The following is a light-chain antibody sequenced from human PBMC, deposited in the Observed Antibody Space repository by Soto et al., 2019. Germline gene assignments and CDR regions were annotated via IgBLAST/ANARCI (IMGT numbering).Light chain of an antibody. CDR1: QSVGGD. J-gene: IGKJ4*01. CDR2: GAS. Sequence: ERGMTQSPATLSVSPGERATLSCRASQSVGGDLAWYQQKPGQAPRLLIYGASSRAPGIPDRFSGSGSGTEFTLTISSLQSEDSAVYYCQQYENWPQLTFGGGTKVDIK. CDR3: QQYENWPQLT. V-gene: IGKV3-15*01.